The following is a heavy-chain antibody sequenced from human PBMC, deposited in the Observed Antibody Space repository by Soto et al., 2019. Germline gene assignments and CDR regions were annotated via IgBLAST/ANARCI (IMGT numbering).Heavy chain of an antibody. V-gene: IGHV4-34*01. Sequence: SETLSLTCAVYGGSFSGYYWSWIRQPPGKGLEWIGEINHSGSTNYNPSLKSRVTISVDTSKNQFSLKLSSVTAADTAVYYCARGLGEYSYGRLDYWGQGTLITVS. J-gene: IGHJ4*02. D-gene: IGHD5-18*01. CDR1: GGSFSGYY. CDR2: INHSGST. CDR3: ARGLGEYSYGRLDY.